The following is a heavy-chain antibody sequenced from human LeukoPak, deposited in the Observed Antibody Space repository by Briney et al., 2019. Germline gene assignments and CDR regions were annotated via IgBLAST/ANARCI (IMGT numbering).Heavy chain of an antibody. V-gene: IGHV3-23*01. D-gene: IGHD6-6*01. CDR2: ISGSGGST. CDR3: AKDRLAARPSIVDF. J-gene: IGHJ4*02. Sequence: GESLRLSCAASGFTFSSYAMSWVRQAPGKGLEWVSAISGSGGSTYYADSGKGRFTISRDNSKNTLFLQMNSLRAEDTAVYYCAKDRLAARPSIVDFWGQGTLVTVSS. CDR1: GFTFSSYA.